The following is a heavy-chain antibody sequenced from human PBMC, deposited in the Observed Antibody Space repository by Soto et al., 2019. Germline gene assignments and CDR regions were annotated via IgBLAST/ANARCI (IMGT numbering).Heavy chain of an antibody. D-gene: IGHD4-4*01. CDR1: GGTFSSYA. Sequence: SVKVSCKASGGTFSSYAISWVRQAPGQGLEWMGGIIPIFGTANCAQKFQGRVTITADESTSTAYMELSSLRAEATAVYYCAKDRSPDYSNYHFDYWGQGTLVTVSS. CDR2: IIPIFGTA. J-gene: IGHJ4*02. CDR3: AKDRSPDYSNYHFDY. V-gene: IGHV1-69*13.